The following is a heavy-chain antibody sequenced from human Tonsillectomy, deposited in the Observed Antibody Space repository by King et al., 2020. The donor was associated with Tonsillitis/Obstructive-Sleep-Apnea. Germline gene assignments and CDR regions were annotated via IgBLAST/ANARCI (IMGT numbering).Heavy chain of an antibody. CDR2: ITQSGGT. CDR1: GDSFSGFY. D-gene: IGHD3-3*01. V-gene: IGHV4-34*01. J-gene: IGHJ5*02. Sequence: QVQLQQWGAGLLRPSETLSLTCAVYGDSFSGFYWCWIRQPPRKGLEWIGEITQSGGTTYNPSLESRVTISVDTSKNQFSLRLSSVTAADTAVYYCARLRLTIFEGGFDPWGQGTLVTVSS. CDR3: ARLRLTIFEGGFDP.